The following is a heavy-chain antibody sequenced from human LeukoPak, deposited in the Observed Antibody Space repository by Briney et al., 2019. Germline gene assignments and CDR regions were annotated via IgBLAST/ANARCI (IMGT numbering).Heavy chain of an antibody. CDR1: GGSISSYY. CDR2: IYYSGST. V-gene: IGHV4-59*08. D-gene: IGHD1-26*01. Sequence: SETLSLTCTVSGGSISSYYWSWIRQPPGKGLEWIGYIYYSGSTNYNPSLKSRVTISVDTSKNQFSLKLSSVTAADTAVYYCARVGATRGEDYWGQGTLVTVSS. J-gene: IGHJ4*02. CDR3: ARVGATRGEDY.